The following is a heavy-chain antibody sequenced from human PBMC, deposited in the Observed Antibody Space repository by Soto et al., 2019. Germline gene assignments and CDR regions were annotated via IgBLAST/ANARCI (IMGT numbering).Heavy chain of an antibody. CDR3: ARAKNFGAGELDY. V-gene: IGHV1-2*04. CDR1: GYTFTGHY. D-gene: IGHD3-10*01. CDR2: VNTISGGT. J-gene: IGHJ4*02. Sequence: QVQLVQSGAEVKKPGASVKVSCKASGYTFTGHYILWVRQAPGQGLEWMGWVNTISGGTIYAQKFLGWVTMTRDTSTSTAYLELRSLTYDATSVFYCARAKNFGAGELDYWGQGTLSPSP.